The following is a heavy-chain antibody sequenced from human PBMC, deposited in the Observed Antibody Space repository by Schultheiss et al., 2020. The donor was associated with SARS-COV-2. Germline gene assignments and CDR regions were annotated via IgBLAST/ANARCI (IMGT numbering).Heavy chain of an antibody. Sequence: KISCKASGGTFSSYAISWVRQAPGQGLEWMGGIIPIFGTANYAQKFQGRVTITADESTSTAYMELSSLRSEDTAVYYCAGVHYYDSSGQFGYWGQGTLVTVSS. D-gene: IGHD3-22*01. J-gene: IGHJ4*02. CDR3: AGVHYYDSSGQFGY. CDR2: IIPIFGTA. CDR1: GGTFSSYA. V-gene: IGHV1-69*01.